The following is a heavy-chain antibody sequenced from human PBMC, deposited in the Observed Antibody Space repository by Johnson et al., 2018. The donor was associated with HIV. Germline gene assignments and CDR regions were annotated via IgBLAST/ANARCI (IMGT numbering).Heavy chain of an antibody. CDR1: GFTFSSYA. J-gene: IGHJ3*02. V-gene: IGHV3-30-3*01. D-gene: IGHD1-1*01. Sequence: QVQLVESGGGVVQPGRSMRLSCAASGFTFSSYAMHWVRQAPGKRLEWVAVIWYDGSNKYYAASVQGRFTISSDNSKNTLYLKMNSLRAEDTAGYYCARDHEAVPGAFDIWGQGTMVTVSS. CDR2: IWYDGSNK. CDR3: ARDHEAVPGAFDI.